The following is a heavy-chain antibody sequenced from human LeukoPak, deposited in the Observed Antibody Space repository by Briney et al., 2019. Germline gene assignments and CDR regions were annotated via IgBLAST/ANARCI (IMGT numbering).Heavy chain of an antibody. CDR1: GGSISSGSYY. CDR3: ARGERLQNWFDP. J-gene: IGHJ5*02. CDR2: IYTSGST. Sequence: KSSETLSLTCTVSGGSISSGSYYWSWIRQPAGKGLEWIGRIYTSGSTNYNPSLESRVTISVDTSKNQFSLKLSSVTAADTAVYYCARGERLQNWFDPWGQGTLVTVSS. V-gene: IGHV4-61*02. D-gene: IGHD3-16*01.